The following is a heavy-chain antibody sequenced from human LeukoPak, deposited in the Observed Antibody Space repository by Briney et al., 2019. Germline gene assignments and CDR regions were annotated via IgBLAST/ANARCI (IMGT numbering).Heavy chain of an antibody. CDR1: GYSFTSYW. CDR2: IYPGDSDT. J-gene: IGHJ3*02. Sequence: GESLKISCKGSGYSFTSYWIGWVRQMPGKGLEWMGIIYPGDSDTRYSPSFQGQVTISADKSISTAYLQWSSLKASDTAMYYCASRRRITIFGGQTSDAFDIWGQGTMVTVSS. D-gene: IGHD3-3*01. V-gene: IGHV5-51*01. CDR3: ASRRRITIFGGQTSDAFDI.